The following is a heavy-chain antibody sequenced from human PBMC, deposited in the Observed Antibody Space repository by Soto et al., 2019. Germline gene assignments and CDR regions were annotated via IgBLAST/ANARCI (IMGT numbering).Heavy chain of an antibody. V-gene: IGHV4-39*02. CDR2: IYSTENT. CDR1: GGPVSSNSYS. Sequence: PSETLSLTCTVSGGPVSSNSYSWGWIRQSPGKGLEWIGIIYSTENTYYHPSLLNRVTISADTSMNEFSLRLTSVTAADTAVYYCARDKITGLFDYWGQGTLVTVSS. CDR3: ARDKITGLFDY. D-gene: IGHD2-8*02. J-gene: IGHJ4*02.